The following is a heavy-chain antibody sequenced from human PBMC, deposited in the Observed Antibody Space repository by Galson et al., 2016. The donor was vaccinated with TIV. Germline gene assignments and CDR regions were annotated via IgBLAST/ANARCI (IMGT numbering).Heavy chain of an antibody. V-gene: IGHV1-69*13. J-gene: IGHJ6*03. CDR3: ARGGWSGDPGDYHYYYMDV. CDR2: TVPMFGIV. CDR1: GGSFMNYA. D-gene: IGHD3-3*01. Sequence: SVKVSCKASGGSFMNYAISWVRQSRGQGLEWMGGTVPMFGIVTYAQQFQGKITLTADASTSTAYMELRSLRSDDTAVYYCARGGWSGDPGDYHYYYMDVWGKGTTVIVSS.